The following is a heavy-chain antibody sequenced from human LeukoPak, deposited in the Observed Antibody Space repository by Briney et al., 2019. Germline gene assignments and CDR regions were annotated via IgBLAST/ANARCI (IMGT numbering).Heavy chain of an antibody. D-gene: IGHD2-8*01. J-gene: IGHJ4*02. V-gene: IGHV3-21*01. CDR1: GFTFSDYA. CDR3: ARGPALYCTGSSCLDGVD. Sequence: GGSLRLSCAASGFTFSDYAMNWVRQAPGKGLEWVSSISSGGSYISYADSVKGRFTVSRDNANDSLFLQMRRLRDEDTAVYYCARGPALYCTGSSCLDGVDWGQGTLVSVSS. CDR2: ISSGGSYI.